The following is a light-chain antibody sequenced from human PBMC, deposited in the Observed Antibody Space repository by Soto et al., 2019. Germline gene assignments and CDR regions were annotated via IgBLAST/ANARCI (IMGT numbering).Light chain of an antibody. CDR2: EVT. CDR3: SSYAGSNSYV. CDR1: ISDIGNYIY. V-gene: IGLV2-8*01. J-gene: IGLJ1*01. Sequence: QSALTQPPSASGSPGQSVTISCTGTISDIGNYIYVSWYQQYPGKAPKLILYEVTKRPPGVPDRFSGSKFGNTASLTVSGLQPEDEGDYYCSSYAGSNSYVFGTGTKLTVL.